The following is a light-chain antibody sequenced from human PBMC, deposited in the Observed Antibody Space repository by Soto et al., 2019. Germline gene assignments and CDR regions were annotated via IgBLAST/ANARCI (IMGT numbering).Light chain of an antibody. Sequence: QSVLTQPASVSGSPGQSITISCTGTSSDVGGYSYVSWYQQLPGKAPKLMIYDVSDRPSGVSNRFSGSKSGNTASLTISGLQAEDEADYYCSSDNSSSLYIFGTGTKLTVL. J-gene: IGLJ1*01. V-gene: IGLV2-14*01. CDR2: DVS. CDR3: SSDNSSSLYI. CDR1: SSDVGGYSY.